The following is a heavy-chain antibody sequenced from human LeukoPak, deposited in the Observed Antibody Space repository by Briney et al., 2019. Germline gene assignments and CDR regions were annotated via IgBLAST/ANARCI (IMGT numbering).Heavy chain of an antibody. J-gene: IGHJ5*02. Sequence: GGSLRLSCAASGFAFRTYEMNWVRQAPGKGLEWVSYISSSGSTIYYADSVKGRFTISRDNAKNTLYLQMNSLRAEDTAVYYCARDPEKNYYGSGSYQPPFDPWGQGTLVTVSS. D-gene: IGHD3-10*01. CDR3: ARDPEKNYYGSGSYQPPFDP. V-gene: IGHV3-48*03. CDR1: GFAFRTYE. CDR2: ISSSGSTI.